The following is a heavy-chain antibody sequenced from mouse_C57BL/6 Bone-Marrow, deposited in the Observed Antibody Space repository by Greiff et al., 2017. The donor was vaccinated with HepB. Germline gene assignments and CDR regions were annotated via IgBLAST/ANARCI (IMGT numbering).Heavy chain of an antibody. CDR2: IYPRSGNT. D-gene: IGHD1-1*01. CDR3: ARMGYYGSSPFGY. Sequence: QVQLKQSGAELARPGASVKLSCKASGYTFTSYGISWVKQRTGQGLEWIGEIYPRSGNTYYNEKFKGKATLTADKSSSTAYMELRSLTSEDSAVYFCARMGYYGSSPFGYWGQGTLVTVSA. J-gene: IGHJ3*01. V-gene: IGHV1-81*01. CDR1: GYTFTSYG.